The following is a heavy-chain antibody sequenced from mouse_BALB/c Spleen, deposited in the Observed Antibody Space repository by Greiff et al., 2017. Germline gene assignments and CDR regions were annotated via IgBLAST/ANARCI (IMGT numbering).Heavy chain of an antibody. J-gene: IGHJ4*01. CDR3: ARRGADLDY. V-gene: IGHV1-69*02. CDR1: GYTFTSYW. CDR2: IDPSDSYT. Sequence: QVQLKQPGAELVKPGASVKLSCKASGYTFTSYWMHWVKQRPGQGLEWIGEIDPSDSYTNYNQKFKGKATLTVDKSSSTAYMQLSSLTSEDSAVYYCARRGADLDYWGQGTSVTVSS.